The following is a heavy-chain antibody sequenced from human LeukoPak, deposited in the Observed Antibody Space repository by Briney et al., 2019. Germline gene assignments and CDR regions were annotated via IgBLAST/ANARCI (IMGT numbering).Heavy chain of an antibody. V-gene: IGHV4-39*07. D-gene: IGHD1-26*01. CDR1: GGSISSSSYY. Sequence: SETLSLTCTVSGGSISSSSYYWGWIRQPPGKGLEWIGSIYYSGSTYYNPSLKSRVTISVDTSKNQFSLKLSSVTAADTAVYYCARESSSGSYFDYWGQGTLVTVSS. J-gene: IGHJ4*02. CDR3: ARESSSGSYFDY. CDR2: IYYSGST.